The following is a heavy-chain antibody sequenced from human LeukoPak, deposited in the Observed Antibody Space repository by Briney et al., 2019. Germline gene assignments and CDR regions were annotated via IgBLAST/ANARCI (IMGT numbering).Heavy chain of an antibody. CDR2: IYYSGST. Sequence: SETLSLTCTVSGGSISSYYWSWIRQPPGKGLEWIGYIYYSGSTNYNPSLKSRVTISVDTSKNQFSLKLSSVTAADTAVYYCARGGYYYDSSGYWGAFDIWGQGTLVSVSS. CDR1: GGSISSYY. J-gene: IGHJ4*02. V-gene: IGHV4-59*01. CDR3: ARGGYYYDSSGYWGAFDI. D-gene: IGHD3-22*01.